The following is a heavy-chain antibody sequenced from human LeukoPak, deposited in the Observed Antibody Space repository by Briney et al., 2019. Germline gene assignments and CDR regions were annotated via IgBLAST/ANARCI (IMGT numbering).Heavy chain of an antibody. D-gene: IGHD3-10*01. CDR2: INPNSGGT. CDR3: ARDSNYYFDY. V-gene: IGHV1-2*02. Sequence: ASVKVSCKASGYTFTGYYIHWVRQAPGQGLEWMGWINPNSGGTNYAQKFQGRVTMTRDTSISTAYMELSSLISDDTAVYYCARDSNYYFDYWGQGTLVTASS. J-gene: IGHJ4*02. CDR1: GYTFTGYY.